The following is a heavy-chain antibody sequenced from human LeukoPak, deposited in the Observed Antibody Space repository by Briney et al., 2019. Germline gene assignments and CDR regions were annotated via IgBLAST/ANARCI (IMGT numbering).Heavy chain of an antibody. D-gene: IGHD3-10*01. V-gene: IGHV3-53*01. CDR1: GFTVSSNY. CDR3: ARDDLWFGELPYYFDY. J-gene: IGHJ4*02. Sequence: GGSLRLSCAASGFTVSSNYMNWVRQAPGKGLEWVSVIYSGGSTYYADSVKGRFTISRDNSKNTLYLQMNSLRAEDTAVYYCARDDLWFGELPYYFDYWGQGTLVTVSS. CDR2: IYSGGST.